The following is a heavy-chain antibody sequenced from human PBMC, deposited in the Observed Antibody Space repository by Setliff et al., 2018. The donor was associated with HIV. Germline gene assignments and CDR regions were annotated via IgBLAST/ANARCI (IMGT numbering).Heavy chain of an antibody. CDR2: IHHTGSS. V-gene: IGHV4-59*01. CDR1: GASISSYH. D-gene: IGHD1-1*01. Sequence: SETLSLTCVVSGASISSYHWNWIRQPPGEGLEWIGYIHHTGSSNYNPSLRGRVTMSVDTSNNRFSLKLNSLTAADTAIYYCARWGETGTSQIRGFDIWGQGTMVTVSS. J-gene: IGHJ3*02. CDR3: ARWGETGTSQIRGFDI.